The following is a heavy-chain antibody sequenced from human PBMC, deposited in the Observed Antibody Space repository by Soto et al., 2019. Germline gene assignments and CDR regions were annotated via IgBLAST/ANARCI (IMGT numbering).Heavy chain of an antibody. D-gene: IGHD3-3*01. V-gene: IGHV3-21*01. CDR1: GFTFSSHS. Sequence: GGSLRLSCAASGFTFSSHSMNWVRQAPGKGLEWVSSISSSSSYIYYADSVKGRFTISRDNAKNSLYLQMNSLRAEDTAVYYCARDQGLNYDFWSGSGMDVWGQGTTVTVSS. CDR2: ISSSSSYI. CDR3: ARDQGLNYDFWSGSGMDV. J-gene: IGHJ6*02.